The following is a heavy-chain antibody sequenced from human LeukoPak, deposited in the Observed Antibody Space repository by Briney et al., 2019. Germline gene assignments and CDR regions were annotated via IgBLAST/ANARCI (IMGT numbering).Heavy chain of an antibody. D-gene: IGHD5-12*01. J-gene: IGHJ4*02. Sequence: SETLSLTCNVSGGSISSYYWSWIRQPPGRGLEWIGYIYYTGSTTNYNPSLKSRVTISVDTSKNQFSLRLSSVTAADTAVYYCAREGGYDNFDYWGQGTLVTVSS. V-gene: IGHV4-59*08. CDR1: GGSISSYY. CDR3: AREGGYDNFDY. CDR2: IYYTGSTT.